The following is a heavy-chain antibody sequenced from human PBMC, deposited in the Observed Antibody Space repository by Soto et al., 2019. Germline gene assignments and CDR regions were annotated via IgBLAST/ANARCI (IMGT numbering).Heavy chain of an antibody. CDR3: ATGSLYDFWSGYYGWFDP. CDR1: GYTLTELS. CDR2: FDPEDGET. V-gene: IGHV1-24*01. D-gene: IGHD3-3*01. J-gene: IGHJ5*02. Sequence: ASVKVSCKVSGYTLTELSMHWVRQAPGKGLEWMGGFDPEDGETIYAQKFQGRVTMTEDTSTDTAYMELSSLRSEVTAVYYCATGSLYDFWSGYYGWFDPWGQGTLVTVSS.